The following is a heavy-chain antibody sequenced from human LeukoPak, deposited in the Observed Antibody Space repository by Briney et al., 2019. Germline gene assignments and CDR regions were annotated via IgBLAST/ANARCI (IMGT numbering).Heavy chain of an antibody. CDR3: ARDVDTVFDY. D-gene: IGHD5-18*01. J-gene: IGHJ4*02. V-gene: IGHV3-30*04. CDR1: GFTFSSYA. CDR2: ISYDGSNK. Sequence: GGSLRLSCAASGFTFSSYAMHWVRQAPGKGLEWVAVISYDGSNKYYADSVKGRFTISRDNSKNTLYLQMNSLRAEDTAVYYCARDVDTVFDYWGQGTLVTVSS.